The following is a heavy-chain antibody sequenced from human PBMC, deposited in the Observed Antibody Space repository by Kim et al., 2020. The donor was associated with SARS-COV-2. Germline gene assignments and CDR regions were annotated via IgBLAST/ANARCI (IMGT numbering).Heavy chain of an antibody. V-gene: IGHV3-7*03. CDR2: IKQDGSEK. Sequence: GGSLRLSCAASGFTFSAYWMIWVRQAPGKGLEGVANIKQDGSEKNYVDSVKGRFTISRDNAKNSLYLHMNTLSVEDPAVYYGARALLSSEWYWGQGVLVTVSS. J-gene: IGHJ4*02. CDR3: ARALLSSEWY. CDR1: GFTFSAYW. D-gene: IGHD3-3*01.